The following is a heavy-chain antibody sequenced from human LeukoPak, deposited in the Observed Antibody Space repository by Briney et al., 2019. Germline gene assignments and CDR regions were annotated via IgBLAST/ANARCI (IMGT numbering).Heavy chain of an antibody. J-gene: IGHJ3*02. Sequence: PGGSLRLSCAASGFTFSSYGMHWVRQAPGKGLEWVAFIRYDGGNKYYADSVKGRFTVSRDNAKNSLYLQMNSLRAEDTAVFYCARGGMVRRVMGAFDIWGQGTLVTVSS. V-gene: IGHV3-30*02. CDR1: GFTFSSYG. CDR2: IRYDGGNK. D-gene: IGHD3-10*01. CDR3: ARGGMVRRVMGAFDI.